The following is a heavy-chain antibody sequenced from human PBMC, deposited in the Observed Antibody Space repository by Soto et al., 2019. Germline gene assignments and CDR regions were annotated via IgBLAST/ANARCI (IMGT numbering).Heavy chain of an antibody. CDR2: IWYDGSNK. V-gene: IGHV3-33*01. J-gene: IGHJ6*03. Sequence: QVQLVESGGGVVQPGRSLRLSCAASGFTFSSYGMHWVRQAPDKGLEWVAVIWYDGSNKYYADSVKGRFTISRDNSKNTLYLQMNSLRAEDTAVYYCAMEFHYYYMDVWGKGTTVTVSS. D-gene: IGHD3-10*01. CDR3: AMEFHYYYMDV. CDR1: GFTFSSYG.